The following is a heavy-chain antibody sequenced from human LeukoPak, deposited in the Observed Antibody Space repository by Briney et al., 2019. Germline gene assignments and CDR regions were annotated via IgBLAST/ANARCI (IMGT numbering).Heavy chain of an antibody. CDR1: GFTFTTYS. CDR2: ISGSGGNT. Sequence: PGGSLRLSCAASGFTFTTYSMTWVRQAPGKGLEWVSFISGSGGNTYYADSVKGRFTISRDNSKNTLYLHMNSLRAEDTAVYYCAKDPYSGSYAFDYWGQGTLVTASS. CDR3: AKDPYSGSYAFDY. J-gene: IGHJ4*02. D-gene: IGHD1-26*01. V-gene: IGHV3-23*01.